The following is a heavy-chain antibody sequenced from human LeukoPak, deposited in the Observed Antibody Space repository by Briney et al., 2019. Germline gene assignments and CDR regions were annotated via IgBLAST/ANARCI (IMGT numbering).Heavy chain of an antibody. CDR2: IYYSGST. CDR1: GGSISSSSYY. V-gene: IGHV4-39*07. Sequence: PSETLSLTCTVSGGSISSSSYYWGWIRQPPGKGLEWIGSIYYSGSTNYNPSLKSRVTISVDTSKNQFSLKLSSVTAADTAVYYCARVKASYYYDSSGYPLHPDDYWGQGTLVTVSS. D-gene: IGHD3-22*01. J-gene: IGHJ4*02. CDR3: ARVKASYYYDSSGYPLHPDDY.